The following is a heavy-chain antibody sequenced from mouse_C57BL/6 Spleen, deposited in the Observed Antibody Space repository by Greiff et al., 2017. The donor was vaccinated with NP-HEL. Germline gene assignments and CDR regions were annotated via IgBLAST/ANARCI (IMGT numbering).Heavy chain of an antibody. CDR1: GYTFTSYW. V-gene: IGHV1-52*01. CDR3: ARSGYDYDFDY. Sequence: QVQLQQPGAELVRPGSSVKLSCKASGYTFTSYWMHWVKQRPIQGLEWIGNIDPSDSETHYNQKFKDKATLTVDKSSSTAYMQLSSLTSEDSAVYYCARSGYDYDFDYWGQGTTLTVSS. CDR2: IDPSDSET. D-gene: IGHD2-4*01. J-gene: IGHJ2*01.